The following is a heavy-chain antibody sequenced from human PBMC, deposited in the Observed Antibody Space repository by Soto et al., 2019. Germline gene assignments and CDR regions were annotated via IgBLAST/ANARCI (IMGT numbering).Heavy chain of an antibody. CDR3: ARGNGNYYYGMDV. Sequence: QVQLVESGGGVVQPGRSLRLSCAASGFTFKNYGMHWVRQAPGKGLEWVAVIWYDGSDKYYEDSVKGRFTISRDNSKNTLYLKINSLTDDETAVYYCARGNGNYYYGMDVWGQGTTVTVSS. V-gene: IGHV3-33*01. D-gene: IGHD1-26*01. CDR1: GFTFKNYG. J-gene: IGHJ6*02. CDR2: IWYDGSDK.